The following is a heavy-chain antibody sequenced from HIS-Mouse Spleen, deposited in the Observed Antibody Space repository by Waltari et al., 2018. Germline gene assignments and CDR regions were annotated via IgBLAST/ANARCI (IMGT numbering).Heavy chain of an antibody. D-gene: IGHD6-19*01. Sequence: QVQLVESGGGVVQPGRSLRLSCAASGFTFSSYGMHWVRQAPGEGLGWVAVISYDGSNKYYADSVKGRFTISRDNSKNTLYLQMNSLRAEDTAVYYCAKASSGWLDYWGQGTLVTVSS. CDR3: AKASSGWLDY. V-gene: IGHV3-30*18. J-gene: IGHJ4*02. CDR1: GFTFSSYG. CDR2: ISYDGSNK.